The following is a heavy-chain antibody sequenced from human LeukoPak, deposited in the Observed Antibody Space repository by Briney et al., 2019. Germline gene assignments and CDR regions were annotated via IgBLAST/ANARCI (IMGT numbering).Heavy chain of an antibody. CDR2: IKGDGTYK. CDR1: GFTFSPSW. J-gene: IGHJ4*02. D-gene: IGHD5-24*01. V-gene: IGHV3-74*01. Sequence: GRSLRLSCAASGFTFSPSWMHWVRQAPGKGLEWVSRIKGDGTYKNYADSVRGRFTISRDNAKNTLSLQMNSLTAEDTAVYFCVRDGDAYNFDWWGQGALVTVSS. CDR3: VRDGDAYNFDW.